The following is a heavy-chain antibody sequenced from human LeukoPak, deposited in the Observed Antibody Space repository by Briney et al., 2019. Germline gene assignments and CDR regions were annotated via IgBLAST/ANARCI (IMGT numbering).Heavy chain of an antibody. Sequence: GGSLRLSCAASGFTFSSYEMNWVRQAPGKGLEWLSFITSSGNTMYYADSVKGRFTISRDNAKNSLYLQMNSLRADDTAVYYCARLRSKYWFDPWGQGTLVTVSS. V-gene: IGHV3-48*03. CDR2: ITSSGNTM. CDR3: ARLRSKYWFDP. J-gene: IGHJ5*02. CDR1: GFTFSSYE. D-gene: IGHD4-11*01.